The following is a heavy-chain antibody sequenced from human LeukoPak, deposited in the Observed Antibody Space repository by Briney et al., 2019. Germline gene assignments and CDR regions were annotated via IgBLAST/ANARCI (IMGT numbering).Heavy chain of an antibody. J-gene: IGHJ4*02. CDR3: ARAPLWFGELSQTYFDY. D-gene: IGHD3-10*01. Sequence: PSQTLSLTCTVSGGSISSGSYYWGWTRQPPGKGLEWIGSIYYSGSTYYNPSLKSRVTISVDTSKNQFSLKLSSVTAADTAVYYCARAPLWFGELSQTYFDYWGQGTLVTVSS. V-gene: IGHV4-39*01. CDR1: GGSISSGSYY. CDR2: IYYSGST.